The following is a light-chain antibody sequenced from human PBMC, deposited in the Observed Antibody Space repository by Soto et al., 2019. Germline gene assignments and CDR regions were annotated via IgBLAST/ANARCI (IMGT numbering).Light chain of an antibody. CDR1: QSISSW. J-gene: IGKJ1*01. CDR2: EAS. CDR3: QQYNTYSSWP. V-gene: IGKV1-5*03. Sequence: DIQMTQSPSTLSASVGDRVTITCWASQSISSWLAWYQQKPGKAPKLLIYEASSLESGVPSRFSGSGSGTEFTLAISSLQPDDFATYYCQQYNTYSSWPFGQGTKVEIK.